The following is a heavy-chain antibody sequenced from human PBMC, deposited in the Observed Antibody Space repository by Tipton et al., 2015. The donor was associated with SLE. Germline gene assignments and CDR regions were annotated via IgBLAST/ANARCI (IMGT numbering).Heavy chain of an antibody. CDR1: GVSISSYY. J-gene: IGHJ6*03. CDR2: IYYSGST. CDR3: ARGYQLPLGPYYYYYMDV. D-gene: IGHD2-2*01. Sequence: TLSLTCTVSGVSISSYYWSWIRQPPGKGLEWIGYIYYSGSTNYNPSLKSRVTISVDTSKNQFSLKLSSVTAADTAVYYCARGYQLPLGPYYYYYMDVWGKGTTVTVSS. V-gene: IGHV4-59*01.